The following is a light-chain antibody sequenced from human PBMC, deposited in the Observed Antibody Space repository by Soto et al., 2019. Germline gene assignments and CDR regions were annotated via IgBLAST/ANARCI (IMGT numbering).Light chain of an antibody. CDR2: DVT. Sequence: QSVLTQPASVSGSPGQSITISCTGTSSDVGGFNYVSWYQQHPGKAPKLMIYDVTNRPSAVSYRFSGSKSGNTASLTISGLQAEDEADYYCNSYTSSSTYVFGTGTKLTVL. CDR3: NSYTSSSTYV. J-gene: IGLJ1*01. V-gene: IGLV2-14*03. CDR1: SSDVGGFNY.